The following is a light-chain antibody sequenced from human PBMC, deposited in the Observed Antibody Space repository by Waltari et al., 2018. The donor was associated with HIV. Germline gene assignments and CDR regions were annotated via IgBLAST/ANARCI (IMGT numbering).Light chain of an antibody. CDR1: SSDVGGYDS. CDR3: CSYAGTYTYVL. Sequence: QSALTQPRSVSGSPGQVVTTSCTGTSSDVGGYDSFSWYLQHPGKVPKLIIYEVIKRPSGVPDRFSGSKSGNTASLPISGLQTEDEADYFCCSYAGTYTYVLFGGGTKLTVL. V-gene: IGLV2-11*01. CDR2: EVI. J-gene: IGLJ3*02.